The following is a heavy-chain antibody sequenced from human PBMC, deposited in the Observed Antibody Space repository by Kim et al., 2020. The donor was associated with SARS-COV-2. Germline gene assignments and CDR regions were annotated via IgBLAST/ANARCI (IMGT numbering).Heavy chain of an antibody. CDR1: GFNFRNFA. CDR2: ISNDGGNT. D-gene: IGHD1-26*01. V-gene: IGHV3-64D*06. Sequence: GGSLRLSCLASGFNFRNFAMHWVRQAPGKGLESVSSISNDGGNTCYADSVKGRFTISRDNSKNTLYLQMSSLRPEDTAMYYCVKDFHSGTYRYFDYWGQG. CDR3: VKDFHSGTYRYFDY. J-gene: IGHJ4*02.